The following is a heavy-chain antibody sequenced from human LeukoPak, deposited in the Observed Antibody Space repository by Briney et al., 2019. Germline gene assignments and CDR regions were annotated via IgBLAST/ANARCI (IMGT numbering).Heavy chain of an antibody. CDR3: AKEGAIFGVVIPYMDV. Sequence: GGSLRLSCAASGFTFSSYAMHWVRQAPGKGLEWVAVISYDGSNKYYADSVKGRFTISRDNSKNTLYLQMNSLRAEDTAVYYCAKEGAIFGVVIPYMDVWGKGTTVTVSS. CDR1: GFTFSSYA. D-gene: IGHD3-3*01. J-gene: IGHJ6*03. CDR2: ISYDGSNK. V-gene: IGHV3-30-3*01.